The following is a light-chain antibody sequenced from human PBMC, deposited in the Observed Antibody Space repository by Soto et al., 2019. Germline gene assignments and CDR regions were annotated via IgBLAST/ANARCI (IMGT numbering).Light chain of an antibody. Sequence: EIVMMQSPTTLYVSPGERATRSCRDSQSVSSNLAWYQQKPGQAPRLLIYGAYTKATGIPARFSGSGSGTEFTLTISSLQSEDFAVYYFQQCNSWPWTFGQGTKVDIK. V-gene: IGKV3-15*01. CDR2: GAY. CDR3: QQCNSWPWT. CDR1: QSVSSN. J-gene: IGKJ1*01.